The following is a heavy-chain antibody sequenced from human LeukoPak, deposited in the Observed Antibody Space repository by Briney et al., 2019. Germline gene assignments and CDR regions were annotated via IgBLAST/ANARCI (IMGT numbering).Heavy chain of an antibody. J-gene: IGHJ4*02. Sequence: SETLSLTCTISGGSISSSSYYWGWIHQPPGKGLEWIGSIYYSGSTYYNPSLKSRVTISVDTSKNQFSLKLSSVTAADTAVYYCARYWGVGATYFDYWGQGTLVTVSS. V-gene: IGHV4-39*01. CDR3: ARYWGVGATYFDY. CDR1: GGSISSSSYY. CDR2: IYYSGST. D-gene: IGHD1-26*01.